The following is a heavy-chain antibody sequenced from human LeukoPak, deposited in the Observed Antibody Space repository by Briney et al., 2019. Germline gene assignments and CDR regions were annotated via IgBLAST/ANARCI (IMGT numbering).Heavy chain of an antibody. J-gene: IGHJ4*02. V-gene: IGHV4-59*01. D-gene: IGHD3-10*01. CDR2: IYYSGST. CDR3: ARHHYASGTHTPYYFDF. Sequence: SETLSLTCTVSGGSISGYYWSWLRQPPGTGLEWFGYIYYSGSTNYNPSLKSRVTMSVDTSKSQFSLKLSSVTAADTALYYCARHHYASGTHTPYYFDFWGQGTLVTVSS. CDR1: GGSISGYY.